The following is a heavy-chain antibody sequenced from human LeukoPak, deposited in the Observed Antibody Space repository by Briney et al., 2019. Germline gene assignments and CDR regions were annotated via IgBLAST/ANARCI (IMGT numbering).Heavy chain of an antibody. CDR3: AKIFYMIVVGGAFDI. Sequence: GGSLRLSCAASGFTFSSYAMSWVRQAPGKGLEWVSAISGSGGSTYYADSVKGRFTISRDNSKNTLYLQMNSLRAEDTAVHYCAKIFYMIVVGGAFDIWGQGTMVTVSS. J-gene: IGHJ3*02. D-gene: IGHD3-22*01. CDR2: ISGSGGST. V-gene: IGHV3-23*01. CDR1: GFTFSSYA.